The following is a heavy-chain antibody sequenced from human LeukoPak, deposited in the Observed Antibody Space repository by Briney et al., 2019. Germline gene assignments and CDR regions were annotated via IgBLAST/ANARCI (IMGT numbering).Heavy chain of an antibody. D-gene: IGHD3-22*01. Sequence: ASVKVSCKASGYTFTSYGISWVRQAPGQGLEWMGWISAYNGNTNYAQKLQGRVTMTTDTSTSTAYMELGSLRSDDTAVYYCAGVGATYYYDSSGYYAGFWGQGTLVTVSS. J-gene: IGHJ4*02. CDR3: AGVGATYYYDSSGYYAGF. CDR1: GYTFTSYG. V-gene: IGHV1-18*01. CDR2: ISAYNGNT.